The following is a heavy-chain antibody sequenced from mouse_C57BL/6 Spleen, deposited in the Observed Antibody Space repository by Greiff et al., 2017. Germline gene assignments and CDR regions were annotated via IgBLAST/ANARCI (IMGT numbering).Heavy chain of an antibody. CDR3: ARGDYGSGYWYFDV. V-gene: IGHV1-59*01. Sequence: QVQLQQPGAELVRPGTSVKLSCKASGYTFTSYWMHWVKQGPGQGLEWVGVIDPSDSYTNYNQKFKGKATLTVDTSSSTAYMQLSSLTSEDSAVYYCARGDYGSGYWYFDVWGTGTTGTGSS. D-gene: IGHD1-1*01. J-gene: IGHJ1*03. CDR2: IDPSDSYT. CDR1: GYTFTSYW.